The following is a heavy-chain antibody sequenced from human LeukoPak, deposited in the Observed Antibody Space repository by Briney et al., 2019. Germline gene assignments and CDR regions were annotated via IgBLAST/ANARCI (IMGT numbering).Heavy chain of an antibody. V-gene: IGHV3-9*01. Sequence: PGGSLRLSCAASGFTFDDYAMHWVRQAPGKGLEWVSGISWNSGSIGYADSVKGRFTISRDNAKNSLYLQMNSLRAEDTALYYCAKETSQSYLMVRGVALDYWGQGTLVTVSS. D-gene: IGHD3-10*01. J-gene: IGHJ4*02. CDR1: GFTFDDYA. CDR2: ISWNSGSI. CDR3: AKETSQSYLMVRGVALDY.